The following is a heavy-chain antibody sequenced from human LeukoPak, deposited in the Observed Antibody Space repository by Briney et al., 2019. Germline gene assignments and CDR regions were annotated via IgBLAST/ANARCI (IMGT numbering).Heavy chain of an antibody. CDR1: GFTFSSYS. D-gene: IGHD3-22*01. J-gene: IGHJ4*02. V-gene: IGHV3-21*01. Sequence: GGSLRLSCAASGFTFSSYSMNWVRQAPGKGLEWVSSISSSSSYIYYADSVKGRFTISRDNAKNPLYLQMNSLRAEDTAVYYCARVYGDSSGYRYIDYWGQGTLVTVSS. CDR3: ARVYGDSSGYRYIDY. CDR2: ISSSSSYI.